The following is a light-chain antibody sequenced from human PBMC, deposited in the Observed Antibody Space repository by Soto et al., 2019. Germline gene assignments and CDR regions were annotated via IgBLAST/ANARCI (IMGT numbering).Light chain of an antibody. CDR2: AAS. Sequence: DVPLTQSPSFLSASVGDRVTITCRASQGISSYLAWHQQKPGKAPKLLIYAASTLQSGVPSRFSGSGSGTEFTLTISSLQPEDFATYYCQQLNSYPVTFGQGTRLEI. J-gene: IGKJ5*01. CDR3: QQLNSYPVT. CDR1: QGISSY. V-gene: IGKV1-9*01.